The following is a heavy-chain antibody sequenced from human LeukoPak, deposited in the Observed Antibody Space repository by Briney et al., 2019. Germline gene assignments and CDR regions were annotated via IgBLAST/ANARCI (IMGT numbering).Heavy chain of an antibody. CDR2: INPSGGST. V-gene: IGHV1-46*01. J-gene: IGHJ3*02. CDR1: GYTFTNYY. CDR3: ARPTVGATMLDAFDI. D-gene: IGHD2-2*01. Sequence: ASVKVSCKASGYTFTNYYIHWVRQAPGQGLEWMGIINPSGGSTTYAQKFQGRVTMTRDMSTSTVCMELSSLRSEDTAVYYCARPTVGATMLDAFDIWGQGTMVTVSS.